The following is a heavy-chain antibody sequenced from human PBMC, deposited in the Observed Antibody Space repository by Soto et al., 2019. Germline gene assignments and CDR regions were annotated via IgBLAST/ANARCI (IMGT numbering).Heavy chain of an antibody. J-gene: IGHJ6*02. V-gene: IGHV3-30*18. CDR1: GFTFSSYG. D-gene: IGHD6-19*01. CDR2: VSYDGSNK. Sequence: PGGSLRLSCAASGFTFSSYGMHWVRQAPGKGLEWVAVVSYDGSNKYYADSVKGRFTISRDNSKNTLYLQMNSLRAEDTAVYYCAKDPFPGYSSGWYGMDVWGQGTTVTVSS. CDR3: AKDPFPGYSSGWYGMDV.